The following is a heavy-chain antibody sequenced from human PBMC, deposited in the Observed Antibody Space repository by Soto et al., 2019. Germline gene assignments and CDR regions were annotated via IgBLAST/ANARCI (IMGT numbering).Heavy chain of an antibody. J-gene: IGHJ4*02. D-gene: IGHD6-19*01. CDR1: GGTFSSYT. CDR2: IIPILGIA. V-gene: IGHV1-69*02. CDR3: AKLPVADEGGADY. Sequence: QVQLVQSGAEVKKPGSSVKVPCKASGGTFSSYTISWVRQAPGQGLEWMGRIIPILGIANYAQKFQGRVTITADKSTSTAYMELSSLRSEDTAVYYCAKLPVADEGGADYWGQGTLVTVSS.